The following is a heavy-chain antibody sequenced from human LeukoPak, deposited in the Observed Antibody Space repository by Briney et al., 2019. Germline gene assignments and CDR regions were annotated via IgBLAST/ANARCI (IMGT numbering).Heavy chain of an antibody. V-gene: IGHV4-34*01. J-gene: IGHJ4*02. D-gene: IGHD3-22*01. CDR1: GGTFSGYY. Sequence: SETLSLTCAVYGGTFSGYYWSWLRQFPGKGLEWIGEINHSGTTNQKPSLKSRFAISADTSKNQFSLRFTSVNAADTAIYYCARGVQSHYYDSSGYGRYFDSWGQGTPVIVSS. CDR3: ARGVQSHYYDSSGYGRYFDS. CDR2: INHSGTT.